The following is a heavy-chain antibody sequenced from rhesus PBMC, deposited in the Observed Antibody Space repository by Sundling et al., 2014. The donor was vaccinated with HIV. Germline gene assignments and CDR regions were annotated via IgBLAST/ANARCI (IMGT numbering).Heavy chain of an antibody. CDR2: IKRQAYGGTA. Sequence: EVQLVESGGGLVQPGGSLRLSCAASGFTFSNHYMYWVRQAPGKGLEWVGFIKRQAYGGTAEYAASVKGRFSISRDDSKSIAYLQMNSLKTEDTAVYYCTREGVRGEGYSYSYYLDYWGQGVLVTVSS. V-gene: IGHV3-184*01. CDR3: TREGVRGEGYSYSYYLDY. D-gene: IGHD5-12*01. J-gene: IGHJ4*01. CDR1: GFTFSNHY.